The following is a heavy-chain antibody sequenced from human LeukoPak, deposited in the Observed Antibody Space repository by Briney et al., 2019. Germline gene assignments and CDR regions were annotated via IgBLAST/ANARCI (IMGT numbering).Heavy chain of an antibody. CDR1: GFTFSSYE. D-gene: IGHD6-13*01. CDR3: ARLGSSWYQDYYYMDV. V-gene: IGHV3-48*03. Sequence: PGGSLRLSCSASGFTFSSYEMNWVRQAPGKGLEWVSYISSSGSTIYYADSVKGQFTISRDNAKNSLYLQMNSLRAEDTAVYYCARLGSSWYQDYYYMDVWGKGTTVTVSS. CDR2: ISSSGSTI. J-gene: IGHJ6*03.